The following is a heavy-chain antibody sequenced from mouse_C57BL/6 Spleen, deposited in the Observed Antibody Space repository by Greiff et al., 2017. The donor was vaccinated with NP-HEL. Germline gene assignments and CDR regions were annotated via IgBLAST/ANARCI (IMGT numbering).Heavy chain of an antibody. D-gene: IGHD2-4*01. CDR3: ARYDYDPFAY. J-gene: IGHJ3*01. V-gene: IGHV3-6*01. CDR1: GYSITSGYY. CDR2: ISYDGSN. Sequence: DVKLQESGPGLVKPSQSLSLTCSVTGYSITSGYYWNWIRQFPGNKLEWMGYISYDGSNNYNPSLKNRISITRDTSKNQFFLKLNSVTTEDTATYYGARYDYDPFAYWGQGTLVTVSA.